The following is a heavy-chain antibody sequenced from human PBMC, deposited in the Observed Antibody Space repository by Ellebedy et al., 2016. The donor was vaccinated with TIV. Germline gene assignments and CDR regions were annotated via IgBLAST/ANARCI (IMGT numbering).Heavy chain of an antibody. CDR1: EFTFGNYW. V-gene: IGHV3-7*05. Sequence: GGSLRLXXAASEFTFGNYWMSWVRQAPGKGLEWVANIKSVGSEIYYGDSVKGRFTISRDDARNALYLQMNSLRAEDTAIYYCARDPDTASKVDYWGQGALVTVS. D-gene: IGHD2-2*02. J-gene: IGHJ4*02. CDR2: IKSVGSEI. CDR3: ARDPDTASKVDY.